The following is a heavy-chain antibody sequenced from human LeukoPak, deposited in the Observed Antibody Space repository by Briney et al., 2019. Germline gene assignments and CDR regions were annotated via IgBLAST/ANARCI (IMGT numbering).Heavy chain of an antibody. CDR1: GFSFSDFW. Sequence: GGSLRLSCAASGFSFSDFWMTWVRQAPGKGLEWVANIKKDGSEKSYVDSVKGRFTISRDNAKNSLYLQMNSLRAEDTAVYYCASGSHVAYCGQGTLVTVSS. CDR3: ASGSHVAY. J-gene: IGHJ4*02. V-gene: IGHV3-7*01. CDR2: IKKDGSEK.